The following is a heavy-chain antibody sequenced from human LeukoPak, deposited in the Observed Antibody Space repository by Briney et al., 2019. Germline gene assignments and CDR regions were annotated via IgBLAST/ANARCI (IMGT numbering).Heavy chain of an antibody. J-gene: IGHJ6*03. D-gene: IGHD6-6*01. CDR1: GYTFTSYY. CDR3: ASSSSSSGLHYYYYMDV. CDR2: INPSGGST. Sequence: ASVKVSCKASGYTFTSYYMHWVRQAPGQGLEWMGIINPSGGSTSYAQKFQGRVTMTRDMSTSTVYMELSSLRSEDTAVYYCASSSSSSGLHYYYYMDVWGKGTTVTVSS. V-gene: IGHV1-46*01.